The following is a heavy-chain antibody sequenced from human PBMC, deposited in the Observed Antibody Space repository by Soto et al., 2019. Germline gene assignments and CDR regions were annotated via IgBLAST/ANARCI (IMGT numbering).Heavy chain of an antibody. CDR1: GFNFTSSA. J-gene: IGHJ4*02. D-gene: IGHD4-17*01. CDR3: AAALHDYGDYVGFYFDY. Sequence: QMQLVQSGPEVKKPGTSVKVSCKASGFNFTSSAVQWVRQARGQRLELIGWIVVGSGNTNYAQKFQERVTITRDMSTNTAYMELSSLISEDTAVYYCAAALHDYGDYVGFYFDYWGQGTLVTVSS. CDR2: IVVGSGNT. V-gene: IGHV1-58*01.